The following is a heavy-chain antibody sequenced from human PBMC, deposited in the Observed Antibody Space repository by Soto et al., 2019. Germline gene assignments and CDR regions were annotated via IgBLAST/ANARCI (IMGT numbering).Heavy chain of an antibody. D-gene: IGHD2-2*01. J-gene: IGHJ3*02. CDR3: AKDIVVVPAATDAFDI. V-gene: IGHV3-23*01. CDR1: GFTFSSYA. CDR2: ISGSGGST. Sequence: GGSLRLSCAASGFTFSSYAMSWVRQAPGKGLEWVSAISGSGGSTYYADSVKGRFTISRDNSKNTLYLQMNSLRAEDTAVYYCAKDIVVVPAATDAFDIWGQGTMVTVSS.